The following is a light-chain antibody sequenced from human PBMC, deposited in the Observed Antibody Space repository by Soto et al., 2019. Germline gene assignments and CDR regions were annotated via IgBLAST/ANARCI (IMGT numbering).Light chain of an antibody. CDR3: QQRSSWPIT. V-gene: IGKV3-11*01. CDR2: DIS. Sequence: IVLTQSPCTLSLSPGERATLSCRASQSVSGYLAWYQQKPGQAPRLLIYDISKRATGIPARFSGSGSATDFTLTISSLEPEDFAVYYCQQRSSWPITFGQGARLEIK. J-gene: IGKJ5*01. CDR1: QSVSGY.